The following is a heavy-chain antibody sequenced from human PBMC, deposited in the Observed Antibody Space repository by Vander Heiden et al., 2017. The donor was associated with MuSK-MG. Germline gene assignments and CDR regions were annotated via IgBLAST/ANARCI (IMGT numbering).Heavy chain of an antibody. CDR2: IRSKTNNDAT. CDR3: TTKEF. J-gene: IGHJ4*02. Sequence: EVQLVESGGGLVKPGGSLKLSCAASGFTFSGSAMHWVRQASGKGLEWVGRIRSKTNNDATAYAASVKGRCTISRDDSKKTAYLQMNSLRTEDTARYYCTTKEFWGQGTLVTVSS. V-gene: IGHV3-73*01. D-gene: IGHD3-10*01. CDR1: GFTFSGSA.